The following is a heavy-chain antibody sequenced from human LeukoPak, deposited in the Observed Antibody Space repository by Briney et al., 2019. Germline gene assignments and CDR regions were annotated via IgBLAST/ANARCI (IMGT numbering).Heavy chain of an antibody. J-gene: IGHJ4*02. D-gene: IGHD2-15*01. CDR2: ISGSGTTI. CDR3: ERDGLGVADLDY. V-gene: IGHV3-48*03. CDR1: GFMFSSYA. Sequence: PGGSLRLSCVASGFMFSSYAMNWVRQAPGKGLEWLSYISGSGTTIYSADSVRGRGTIFRETAKNSLYLHMNSLRGEDTAAYYCERDGLGVADLDYWGERGMVTVSS.